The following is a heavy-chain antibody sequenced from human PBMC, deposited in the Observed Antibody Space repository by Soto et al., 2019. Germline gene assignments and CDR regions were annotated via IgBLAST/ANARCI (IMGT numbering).Heavy chain of an antibody. CDR1: GFSFSRYW. Sequence: GGSLRLSCAASGFSFSRYWMNWVRRAPGKGLEWVANIKQDESEKYYVDSVKGRFTISRDNVKNSLYLQMNSLRAEDTAVYYCARDEGYCTSASCYTRLDYWGRGALVTVSS. CDR3: ARDEGYCTSASCYTRLDY. J-gene: IGHJ4*02. CDR2: IKQDESEK. D-gene: IGHD2-2*02. V-gene: IGHV3-7*03.